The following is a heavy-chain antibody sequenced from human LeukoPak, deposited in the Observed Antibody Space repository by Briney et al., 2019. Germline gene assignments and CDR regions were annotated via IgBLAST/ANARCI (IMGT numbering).Heavy chain of an antibody. D-gene: IGHD6-25*01. CDR1: GVSIGSNY. Sequence: SETLSLTCTVSGVSIGSNYWSWFRHPPGRGLEWIAYIYHTGSTNYNASLRSRATISVDTSNNQFSLKLASVTAADTAVYYCARRIAAADSFDYWGQGARVTVSS. CDR3: ARRIAAADSFDY. CDR2: IYHTGST. V-gene: IGHV4-59*08. J-gene: IGHJ4*02.